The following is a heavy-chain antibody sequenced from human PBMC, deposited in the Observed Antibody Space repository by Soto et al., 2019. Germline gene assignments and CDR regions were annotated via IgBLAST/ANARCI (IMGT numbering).Heavy chain of an antibody. J-gene: IGHJ6*02. V-gene: IGHV1-69*13. CDR3: ARVESSSWTFYYYYGMDV. Sequence: ASVKVSCKASGGTFSSYAISWVRQAPGQGLEWMGGIIPIFGTANYAQKFQGRVTITADESTSTAYMELSSLRSEDTAVYYCARVESSSWTFYYYYGMDVWGQGTTVTVSS. CDR2: IIPIFGTA. CDR1: GGTFSSYA. D-gene: IGHD6-13*01.